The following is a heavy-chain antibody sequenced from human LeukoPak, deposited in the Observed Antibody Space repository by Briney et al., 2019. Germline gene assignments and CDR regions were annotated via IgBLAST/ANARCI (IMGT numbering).Heavy chain of an antibody. D-gene: IGHD5-12*01. CDR2: IYYSGST. Sequence: SETLSLTCTVSGGSISSYYWSWIRQPPGKGLEWIGYIYYSGSTNYNPSLKSRVTISVDTSKNQFSLKLSSVTAADTAVYYCARSLGTYSGYDWNYFDYWGQGTLVTVSS. J-gene: IGHJ4*02. CDR3: ARSLGTYSGYDWNYFDY. V-gene: IGHV4-59*01. CDR1: GGSISSYY.